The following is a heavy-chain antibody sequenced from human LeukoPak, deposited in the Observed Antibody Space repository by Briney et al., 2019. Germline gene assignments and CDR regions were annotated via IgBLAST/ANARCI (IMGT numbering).Heavy chain of an antibody. V-gene: IGHV3-7*03. CDR2: IKQDGSEK. CDR1: GFTFSNYW. Sequence: GGSLRLSCVVSGFTFSNYWMSWVHQAPGKGLEWVANIKQDGSEKYFVDSVKGRFTISRDNAKNSLYLQMNSLRAEDTAVYYCARDPGPDYWGQGTLVTVSS. CDR3: ARDPGPDY. J-gene: IGHJ4*02.